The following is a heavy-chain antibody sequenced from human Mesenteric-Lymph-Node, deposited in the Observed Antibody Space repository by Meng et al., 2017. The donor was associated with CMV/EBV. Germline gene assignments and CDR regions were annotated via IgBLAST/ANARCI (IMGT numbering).Heavy chain of an antibody. CDR2: ITGGGVGT. V-gene: IGHV3-NL1*01. CDR1: GFTFSNYG. Sequence: GESLKISCAASGFTFSNYGMHWVRQAPGKGLEWVSAITGGGVGTYYADSVKGRFTISRDNSRNTLYVQMNSLGAEDTAVYYCARVRTYCSSPSCYYFDFWGQGTLVTVSS. D-gene: IGHD2-2*01. J-gene: IGHJ4*02. CDR3: ARVRTYCSSPSCYYFDF.